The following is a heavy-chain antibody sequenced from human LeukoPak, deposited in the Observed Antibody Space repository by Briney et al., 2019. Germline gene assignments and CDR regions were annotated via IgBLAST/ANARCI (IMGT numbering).Heavy chain of an antibody. Sequence: GASVKVSCKASGYTFTSYYMHWVRQAPGQGLEWMGIINPSGGSTSYAQKFQGRVTMTRDTSTSAVYMELSSLRSEDTAVYYCARTVYYDSSGYYYGSDAFGIWGQGTMVTVSS. J-gene: IGHJ3*02. CDR3: ARTVYYDSSGYYYGSDAFGI. CDR1: GYTFTSYY. V-gene: IGHV1-46*01. D-gene: IGHD3-22*01. CDR2: INPSGGST.